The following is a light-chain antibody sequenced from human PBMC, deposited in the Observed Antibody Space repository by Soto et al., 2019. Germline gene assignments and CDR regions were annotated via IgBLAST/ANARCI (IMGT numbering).Light chain of an antibody. V-gene: IGKV3-20*01. J-gene: IGKJ4*01. CDR1: QSVSSSY. Sequence: EIALTQSPGTLSLSPGERATLSCRPSQSVSSSYLAWYQQKPGQAPRLLIYGASSRTTGIPDRFSGSGSGTDFTLTISRLEPEDFAVYYCQQYGRSPSTFGGGTKVDIK. CDR2: GAS. CDR3: QQYGRSPST.